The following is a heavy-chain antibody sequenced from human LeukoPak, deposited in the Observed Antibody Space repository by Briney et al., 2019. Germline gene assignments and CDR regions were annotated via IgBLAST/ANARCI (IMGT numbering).Heavy chain of an antibody. CDR3: AQQRYSGYDPFDY. V-gene: IGHV4-59*01. J-gene: IGHJ4*02. Sequence: KTSETLSLTCTVSGGSISSYYWSWIRQPPGKGLEWIGYIYYSGSTNYNPSLKSRVTISVDTSKNQFSLKLSSVTAADTAVYYCAQQRYSGYDPFDYWGQGTLVTVSS. CDR2: IYYSGST. D-gene: IGHD5-12*01. CDR1: GGSISSYY.